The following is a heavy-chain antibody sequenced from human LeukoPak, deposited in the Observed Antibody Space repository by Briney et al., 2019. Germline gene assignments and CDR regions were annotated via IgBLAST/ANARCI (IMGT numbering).Heavy chain of an antibody. CDR2: ISYDGNNR. J-gene: IGHJ4*02. Sequence: GGSLRLSCAASGSSFSSYGMNWVRQAPGKGLEWVAVISYDGNNRYSADSVKGRFTISRDNSKNTLYLQMNSLRAEDTAVYYCAKDQDIAAADYYFDYWGQGTLVTVSS. D-gene: IGHD6-13*01. V-gene: IGHV3-30*18. CDR3: AKDQDIAAADYYFDY. CDR1: GSSFSSYG.